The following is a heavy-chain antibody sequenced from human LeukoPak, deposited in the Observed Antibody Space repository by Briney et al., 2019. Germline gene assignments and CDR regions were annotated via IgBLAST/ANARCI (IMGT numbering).Heavy chain of an antibody. CDR1: GFTFSSYA. V-gene: IGHV3-23*01. Sequence: PGGSLRLSCAASGFTFSSYAMSWVRQAPGKGLEWVSAISGSGGSTYYADSVKGRFTISRDNSKNTVYLQMNSLRTEDTAVYYCARDRRGYCSGGSCYQGGFDPWGQGTLVTVSP. D-gene: IGHD2-15*01. CDR3: ARDRRGYCSGGSCYQGGFDP. J-gene: IGHJ5*02. CDR2: ISGSGGST.